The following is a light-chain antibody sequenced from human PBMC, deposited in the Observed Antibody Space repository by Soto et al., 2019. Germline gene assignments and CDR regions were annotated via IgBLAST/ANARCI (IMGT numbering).Light chain of an antibody. CDR1: SSDVGGYNY. CDR3: SSYTSSSTPYV. Sequence: QSALTQPASVSGSPGQSIPISCTGTSSDVGGYNYVSWYQQHPVKAPKLMIYDVTNRPSGVSDRFSGSKSGNTASLTISGLQAEDEADYYYSSYTSSSTPYVFGTGTKVTVL. J-gene: IGLJ1*01. V-gene: IGLV2-14*01. CDR2: DVT.